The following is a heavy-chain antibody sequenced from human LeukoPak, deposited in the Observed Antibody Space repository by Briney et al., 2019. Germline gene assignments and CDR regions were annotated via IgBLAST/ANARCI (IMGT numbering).Heavy chain of an antibody. D-gene: IGHD3-22*01. CDR2: ISYDGSNK. CDR3: ARDGADYYDSSGYYLSDV. Sequence: PGGSLRLSCAASGFTFSSYAMHWVRQAPGKGLEWVAVISYDGSNKYYADSVKGRFTISRDNAKKSLYLQMNSLRAEDTAVYYCARDGADYYDSSGYYLSDVWGQGTTVTVSS. CDR1: GFTFSSYA. V-gene: IGHV3-30-3*01. J-gene: IGHJ6*02.